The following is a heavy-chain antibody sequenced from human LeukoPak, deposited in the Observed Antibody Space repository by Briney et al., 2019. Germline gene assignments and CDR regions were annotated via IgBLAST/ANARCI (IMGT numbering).Heavy chain of an antibody. Sequence: ASVKVFCKASGGTFSSYAISWVRQAPGQGLEWMGRIIPILGIANYAQKFQGRVTITADKSTSTAYMELSSLRSEDTAVYYCARDGDDSSGYYAYWGQGTLVTVSS. D-gene: IGHD3-22*01. CDR3: ARDGDDSSGYYAY. V-gene: IGHV1-69*04. CDR2: IIPILGIA. J-gene: IGHJ4*02. CDR1: GGTFSSYA.